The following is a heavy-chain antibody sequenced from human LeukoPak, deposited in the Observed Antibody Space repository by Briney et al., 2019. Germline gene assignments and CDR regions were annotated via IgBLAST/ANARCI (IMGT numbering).Heavy chain of an antibody. V-gene: IGHV3-23*01. D-gene: IGHD2-2*01. Sequence: GGSLRLSVEASGLTFVGYSMNGVGRAPGKGLEGVSAIMGGGGSTYYADSVKGRFTISRDNSKNTLYLQMNSLRAEDTAVYYCAKVWGYCSSTSCYEALDVWGQGTTVTVSS. J-gene: IGHJ6*02. CDR2: IMGGGGST. CDR3: AKVWGYCSSTSCYEALDV. CDR1: GLTFVGYS.